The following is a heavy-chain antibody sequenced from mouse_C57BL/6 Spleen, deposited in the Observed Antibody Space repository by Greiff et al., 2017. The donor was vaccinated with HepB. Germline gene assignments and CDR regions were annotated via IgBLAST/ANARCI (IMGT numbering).Heavy chain of an antibody. Sequence: QVQLQQPGAELVMPGASVKLSCKASGYTLPSYWMHWVKQRPGQGLEWIGEIDPSDSYTNYNQKFKGKSPLTVDKSSRTASMQLSSLTSEDSAVYYCARGDPYGRYFDVWGTGTTVTVSS. D-gene: IGHD1-1*01. CDR3: ARGDPYGRYFDV. CDR1: GYTLPSYW. J-gene: IGHJ1*03. V-gene: IGHV1-69*01. CDR2: IDPSDSYT.